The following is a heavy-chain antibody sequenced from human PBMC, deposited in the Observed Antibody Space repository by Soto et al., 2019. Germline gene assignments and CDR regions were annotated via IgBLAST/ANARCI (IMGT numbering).Heavy chain of an antibody. CDR2: IYYSGST. CDR1: GDSVNNPSYY. V-gene: IGHV4-61*01. CDR3: SRVRRAAVRFDP. Sequence: PSETLSLTCTVSGDSVNNPSYYWGWIRQPPGKGLEWIGYIYYSGSTNYNPALKSRVTISLDRSKSQFSLKLTSVTAADTAVYYCSRVRRAAVRFDPRCQGTLVTVSS. D-gene: IGHD4-17*01. J-gene: IGHJ5*02.